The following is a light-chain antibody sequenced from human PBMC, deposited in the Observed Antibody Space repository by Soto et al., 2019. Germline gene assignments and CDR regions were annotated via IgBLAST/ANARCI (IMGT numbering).Light chain of an antibody. V-gene: IGKV1-39*01. Sequence: DIQMTQSPSSLSASVGDRVTITCRASQSISSYLNWYQQKPGKAPKLLIYAASSLQSGVPSRFSGSGSGTDFTLTISSLQPEDFATYYCQQSYSTPGNTSGQGTRLEIK. CDR3: QQSYSTPGNT. CDR1: QSISSY. CDR2: AAS. J-gene: IGKJ5*01.